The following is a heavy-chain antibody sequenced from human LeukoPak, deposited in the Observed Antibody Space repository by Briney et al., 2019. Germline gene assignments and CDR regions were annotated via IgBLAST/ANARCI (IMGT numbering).Heavy chain of an antibody. V-gene: IGHV3-7*01. D-gene: IGHD6-19*01. CDR1: GFTFSNYY. CDR2: IKQDGSEK. CDR3: ARIPIAVAGTFDY. J-gene: IGHJ4*02. Sequence: GGSLRLSCAASGFTFSNYYMTWVRQAPGEGLEWVANIKQDGSEKYYVDSVKGRFTISRDNAKNSLYLQMNSLRAGDTAVYYCARIPIAVAGTFDYWGQGTLVTVSS.